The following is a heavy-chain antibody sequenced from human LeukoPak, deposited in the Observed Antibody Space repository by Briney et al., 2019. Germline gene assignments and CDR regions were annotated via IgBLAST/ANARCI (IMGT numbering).Heavy chain of an antibody. J-gene: IGHJ4*02. Sequence: PGGSLRLSCEGSGFTFSRLWMHWVRQAPGKGLSWVSVITSDGRTTTYADSVKGRFTISRDNAKNSLYLQMNSLRAEDTALYYCLRDYQGYWGQGTLVTVSS. CDR1: GFTFSRLW. D-gene: IGHD6-13*01. CDR3: LRDYQGY. V-gene: IGHV3-74*01. CDR2: ITSDGRTT.